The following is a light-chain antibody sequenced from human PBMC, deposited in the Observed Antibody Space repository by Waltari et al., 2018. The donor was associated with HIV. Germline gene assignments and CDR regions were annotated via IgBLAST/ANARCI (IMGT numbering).Light chain of an antibody. CDR1: NSDVGAYDF. CDR3: CAYASTNSPYYI. CDR2: KSF. J-gene: IGLJ1*01. V-gene: IGLV2-14*01. Sequence: QSALTQPASVSGSPGQSITISCTGTNSDVGAYDFAPWYQQHPGKAPKLLIYKSFHRASGISDRFSASRSGNTASLTISGLQPEDEADYYCCAYASTNSPYYIFGGGTTVT.